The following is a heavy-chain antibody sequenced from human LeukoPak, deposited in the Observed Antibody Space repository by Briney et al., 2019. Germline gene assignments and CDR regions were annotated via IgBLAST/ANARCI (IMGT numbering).Heavy chain of an antibody. CDR2: IYYSGST. CDR1: GGSISSSSYY. Sequence: SETLSLTCTVSGGSISSSSYYTGWIRQPPVKGLEWLGRIYYSGSTYYNPSLKSRVTISVDASKTQFSLKLSSVTAADTAVYYCARVIGYSSGWYTFDYWGQGTLVTVSS. V-gene: IGHV4-39*01. J-gene: IGHJ4*02. D-gene: IGHD6-19*01. CDR3: ARVIGYSSGWYTFDY.